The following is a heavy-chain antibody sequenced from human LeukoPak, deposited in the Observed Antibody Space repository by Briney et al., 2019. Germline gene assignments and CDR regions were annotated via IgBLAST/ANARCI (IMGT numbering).Heavy chain of an antibody. V-gene: IGHV1-18*04. J-gene: IGHJ4*02. CDR1: GYTFTGYY. CDR2: ISAYNGNT. Sequence: ASVKVSCKASGYTFTGYYMHWVRQAPGQGLEWMGWISAYNGNTNYAQKLQGRATMTTDTSTSTAYMELRSLRSDDTAVYYRATYYDFWSGYSGNYFDYWGQGTLVTVSS. CDR3: ATYYDFWSGYSGNYFDY. D-gene: IGHD3-3*01.